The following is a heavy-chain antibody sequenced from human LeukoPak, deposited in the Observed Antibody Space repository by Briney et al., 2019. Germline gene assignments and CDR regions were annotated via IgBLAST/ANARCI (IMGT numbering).Heavy chain of an antibody. D-gene: IGHD2-15*01. CDR3: ARARVLRYCSGGSCYGIAFDI. V-gene: IGHV1-2*06. CDR1: GYTFTGYY. J-gene: IGHJ3*02. CDR2: INPNSGGT. Sequence: ASVKVSCKASGYTFTGYYMHWVRQAPGQGLEWMGRINPNSGGTNYAQKFQGRVTMTRDTSISPAYMELSRLRSDDTAVYYCARARVLRYCSGGSCYGIAFDIWGQGTMVTVSS.